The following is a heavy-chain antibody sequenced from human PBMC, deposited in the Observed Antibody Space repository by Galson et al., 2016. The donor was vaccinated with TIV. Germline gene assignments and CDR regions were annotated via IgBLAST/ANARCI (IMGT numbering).Heavy chain of an antibody. D-gene: IGHD2-21*02. CDR3: AREVACGGACYYFDN. CDR2: ISGSGGST. Sequence: SLRLSCAASGFTFSSYAMSWVRQAPGKGLEWVSAISGSGGSTYYADSVKGRFTISRDNAKNSLYLQMNSLRAEDTALYYCAREVACGGACYYFDNWGQGTLVTVSS. J-gene: IGHJ4*02. V-gene: IGHV3-23*01. CDR1: GFTFSSYA.